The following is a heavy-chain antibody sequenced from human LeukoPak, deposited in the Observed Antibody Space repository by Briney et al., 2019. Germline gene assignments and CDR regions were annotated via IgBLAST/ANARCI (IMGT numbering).Heavy chain of an antibody. CDR3: ARRNLPAFIVGATYYMDV. Sequence: ASVKVSCKASGYTFTSYGISWVRQAPGQGLEWMGWISAYNGNTNYAQKLQGRVTMTTDTSTSTAYMELRSLRSDDTAVYYCARRNLPAFIVGATYYMDVWGKGTTVAVSS. CDR1: GYTFTSYG. CDR2: ISAYNGNT. D-gene: IGHD1-26*01. V-gene: IGHV1-18*01. J-gene: IGHJ6*03.